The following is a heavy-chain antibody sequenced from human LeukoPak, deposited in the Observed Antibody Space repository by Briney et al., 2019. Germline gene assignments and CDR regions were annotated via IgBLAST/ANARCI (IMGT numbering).Heavy chain of an antibody. CDR3: AREKLGYCSGGSCYSDY. V-gene: IGHV3-7*01. D-gene: IGHD2-15*01. CDR1: GFTFSSYW. J-gene: IGHJ4*02. Sequence: GGSLRLSCAASGFTFSSYWMSWVRQAPGKGLEWVANIKQDGSEKYYVDSVKGRFTISRDNAKNSLYLQMNSLRAEDTAVYYCAREKLGYCSGGSCYSDYWGQGTLVTVSS. CDR2: IKQDGSEK.